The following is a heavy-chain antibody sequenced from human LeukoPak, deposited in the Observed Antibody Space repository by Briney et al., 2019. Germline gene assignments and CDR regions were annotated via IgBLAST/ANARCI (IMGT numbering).Heavy chain of an antibody. CDR2: IHSRGTT. D-gene: IGHD4-17*01. V-gene: IGHV4-59*13. Sequence: PSETLSLTCSVSGVSITSYYWNWIRQSPGKGLEWLGNIHSRGTTNYNPSLKSRVTLSLDTSKSQFALKVTSVTAADMAVYYCARDEYGDFQGFDFWGQGTRVTVSS. CDR3: ARDEYGDFQGFDF. J-gene: IGHJ4*02. CDR1: GVSITSYY.